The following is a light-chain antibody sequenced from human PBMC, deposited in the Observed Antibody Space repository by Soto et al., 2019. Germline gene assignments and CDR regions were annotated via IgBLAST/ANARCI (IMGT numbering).Light chain of an antibody. V-gene: IGLV2-14*01. Sequence: QSALTQSASVSGSPGQSITISCTGTSSDVGGYNYVSWYQQHPGKAPKLMIYEVSNRPSGVSNRFSGSKSGNTASLTISGLQAEDEGDYYCSSYTSSGTLLFGGGTKVTVL. CDR3: SSYTSSGTLL. J-gene: IGLJ2*01. CDR1: SSDVGGYNY. CDR2: EVS.